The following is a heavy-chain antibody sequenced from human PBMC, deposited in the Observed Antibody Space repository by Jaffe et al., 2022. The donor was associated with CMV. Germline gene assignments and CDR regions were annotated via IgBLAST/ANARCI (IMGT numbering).Heavy chain of an antibody. V-gene: IGHV3-49*04. Sequence: EVQLVESGGGLVQPGRSLRLSCVTSGFAFGEYAMTWVRQAPEKGLEWVGFIRSQAYGATTEYAASVKGRFIISRDDSKGIAYLQMNSLKIEDTAVYYCSGEWELLRTWFDPWGQGTLVTVSS. J-gene: IGHJ5*02. CDR3: SGEWELLRTWFDP. CDR2: IRSQAYGATT. CDR1: GFAFGEYA. D-gene: IGHD1-26*01.